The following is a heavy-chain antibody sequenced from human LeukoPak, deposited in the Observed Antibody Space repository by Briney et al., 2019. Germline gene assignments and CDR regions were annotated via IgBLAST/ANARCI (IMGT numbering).Heavy chain of an antibody. Sequence: GGSLRLSCAASGFTFSSYGMSWVRQAPGKGLEWVSAIGGRDGSTYYADSVKGRFTISRDNSKNTLYVQMNSLRAEDTAVYYCAKVSAGGSGWYYFDYWGQGTLVTVSS. CDR3: AKVSAGGSGWYYFDY. J-gene: IGHJ4*02. D-gene: IGHD6-19*01. CDR1: GFTFSSYG. V-gene: IGHV3-23*01. CDR2: IGGRDGST.